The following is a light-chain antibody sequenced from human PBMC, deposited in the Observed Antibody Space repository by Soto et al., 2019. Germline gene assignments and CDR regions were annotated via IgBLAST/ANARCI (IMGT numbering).Light chain of an antibody. V-gene: IGLV2-14*01. J-gene: IGLJ1*01. CDR3: SSYTSSRTYV. CDR2: DVT. CDR1: SSDVGGYDY. Sequence: QSALTQPASVSGSPGQSVTISCTGTSSDVGGYDYVSWYQHHPGKAPKLVIYDVTYRPSGVSDRFSGSKSANTASLTISGLPAEDEADYYCSSYTSSRTYVLGTGTTVTVL.